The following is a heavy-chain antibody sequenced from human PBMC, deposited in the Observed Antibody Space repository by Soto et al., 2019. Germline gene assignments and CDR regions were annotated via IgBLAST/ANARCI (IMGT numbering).Heavy chain of an antibody. V-gene: IGHV4-59*01. D-gene: IGHD3-10*01. CDR2: IYYSGST. CDR3: ARDQASEDRLPDGSGSYGMDV. Sequence: SETLSLTCTVSGGSISSYYWSWIRQPPGKGLEWIGYIYYSGSTNYNPSLKSRVTISVDTSKNQFSLKLSSVTAADTAVYYCARDQASEDRLPDGSGSYGMDVWGQGTTVTVSS. J-gene: IGHJ6*02. CDR1: GGSISSYY.